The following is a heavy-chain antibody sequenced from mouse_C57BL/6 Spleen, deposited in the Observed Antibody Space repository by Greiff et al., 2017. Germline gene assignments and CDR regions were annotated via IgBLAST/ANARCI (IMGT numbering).Heavy chain of an antibody. CDR3: AQIITTVVATNYYDY. Sequence: EVQLKQSVAELVRPGASVKLSCTASGFNIKNTYMHWVKQRPEQGLEWIGRIAPANGNTKYAPKFQGKATITADTSSTTAYLQLSSLTSEDTAIYYCAQIITTVVATNYYDYWGQGTTLTVSS. CDR1: GFNIKNTY. V-gene: IGHV14-3*01. D-gene: IGHD1-1*01. J-gene: IGHJ2*01. CDR2: IAPANGNT.